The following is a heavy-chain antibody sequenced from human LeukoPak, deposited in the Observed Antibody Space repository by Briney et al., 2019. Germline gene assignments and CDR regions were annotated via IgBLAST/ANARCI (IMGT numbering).Heavy chain of an antibody. CDR1: GGSFSGYY. D-gene: IGHD6-13*01. V-gene: IGHV4-34*01. J-gene: IGHJ6*03. Sequence: SETLSLTCAVYGGSFSGYYWSWIRQPPGKGLEWIGEINHSGSTNYNPSLKSRVTISVDTSRNQFSLKLSSVTAADTAVYYCARRGAACNYYYYYMDVWGKGTTVTVSS. CDR2: INHSGST. CDR3: ARRGAACNYYYYYMDV.